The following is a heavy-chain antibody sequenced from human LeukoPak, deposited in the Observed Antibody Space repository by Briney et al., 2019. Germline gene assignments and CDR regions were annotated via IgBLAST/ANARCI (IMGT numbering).Heavy chain of an antibody. CDR1: GFTFSSYA. CDR2: ISYDGSNK. CDR3: ASAIVPTTPPLDY. J-gene: IGHJ4*02. D-gene: IGHD5-12*01. Sequence: GGSLRLSCAASGFTFSSYAMPWVRQAPGKGLEWVAVISYDGSNKYYADSVKGRFTISRDNSKNTLYLQMNSLRAEDTAVYYCASAIVPTTPPLDYWGQGTLVTVSS. V-gene: IGHV3-30*04.